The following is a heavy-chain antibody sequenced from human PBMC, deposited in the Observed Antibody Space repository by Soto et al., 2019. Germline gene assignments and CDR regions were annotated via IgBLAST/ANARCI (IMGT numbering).Heavy chain of an antibody. CDR1: GYTFTGYY. CDR3: ASSSGIAVAGTPRGAFDI. V-gene: IGHV1-2*04. J-gene: IGHJ3*02. CDR2: INPNSGGT. Sequence: ASVKVSCKASGYTFTGYYMHWVRQAPGQGLEWMGWINPNSGGTNYAQKFQGWVTMTRDTSISTAYMELSRLRSDDTAVYYCASSSGIAVAGTPRGAFDIWGQGTMVTVSS. D-gene: IGHD6-19*01.